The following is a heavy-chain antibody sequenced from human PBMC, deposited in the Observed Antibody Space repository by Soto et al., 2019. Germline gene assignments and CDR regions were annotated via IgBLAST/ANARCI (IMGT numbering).Heavy chain of an antibody. D-gene: IGHD2-8*01. J-gene: IGHJ4*02. CDR2: ISSNGRST. Sequence: EVQLVESGGGLVQPGGSLRLSCATSGFTFSTYAMHWVRQAPGKGLEYVSAISSNGRSTYYANSVKGRFTISRDNSKNTLYLQMDSLRAEDMGVYYCARGRCTNGVCYAPFDYWGQGTLVTGSS. CDR3: ARGRCTNGVCYAPFDY. V-gene: IGHV3-64*01. CDR1: GFTFSTYA.